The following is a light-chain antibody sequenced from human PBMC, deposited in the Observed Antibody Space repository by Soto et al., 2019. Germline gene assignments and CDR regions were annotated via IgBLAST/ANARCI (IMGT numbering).Light chain of an antibody. CDR3: QPYDNSPWT. CDR1: QSVTSNY. J-gene: IGKJ1*01. CDR2: GAS. Sequence: EIVLTQSPGTLSLSPGERATLSCRASQSVTSNYLAWYQQKPCQAPRLLIYGASGRATGVPDRFSGSGSGTDFTLTISRLQPEDFAVYYCQPYDNSPWTFGQGTKVEIK. V-gene: IGKV3-20*01.